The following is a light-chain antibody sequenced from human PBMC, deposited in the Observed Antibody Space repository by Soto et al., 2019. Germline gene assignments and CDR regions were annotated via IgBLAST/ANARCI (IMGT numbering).Light chain of an antibody. CDR1: SSNIGSNF. Sequence: QAVVTQPPSASGTPGQRVTISCSGTSSNIGSNFVYWYQQLPRTAPKLLIFSNNQRPSGVPDRFSGSKSGTSASLAISGLRSEDEADYYCAAWDDSLIGSNWVFGGGTKLTVL. V-gene: IGLV1-47*02. CDR3: AAWDDSLIGSNWV. J-gene: IGLJ3*02. CDR2: SNN.